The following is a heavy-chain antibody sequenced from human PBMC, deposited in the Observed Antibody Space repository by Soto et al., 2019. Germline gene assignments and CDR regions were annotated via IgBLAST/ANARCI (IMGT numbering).Heavy chain of an antibody. CDR1: GGSVSSGSYY. D-gene: IGHD6-6*01. J-gene: IGHJ4*02. CDR3: AREYSSSSSFDY. CDR2: IYYSGST. V-gene: IGHV4-61*01. Sequence: PSETLSLTCTVSGGSVSSGSYYWSWIRQPPWKGLEWIGYIYYSGSTNYNPSLKSRVTISVDTSKNQFSLKLSSVTAADTAVYYCAREYSSSSSFDYWGQGTLVTVSS.